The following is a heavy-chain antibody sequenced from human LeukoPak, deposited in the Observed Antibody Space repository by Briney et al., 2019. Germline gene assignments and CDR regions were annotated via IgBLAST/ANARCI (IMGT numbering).Heavy chain of an antibody. Sequence: GGSLRLSCAASGFTFSSYSMNWVRQAPGKGLEWVSSISSSSSYIYYADSVKGRFTISRDNAKNSLYLQMNSLRAEDTAVYYCASKLLWFGELSDDAFDIWGQGTMVTVSS. D-gene: IGHD3-10*01. CDR3: ASKLLWFGELSDDAFDI. CDR1: GFTFSSYS. J-gene: IGHJ3*02. V-gene: IGHV3-21*04. CDR2: ISSSSSYI.